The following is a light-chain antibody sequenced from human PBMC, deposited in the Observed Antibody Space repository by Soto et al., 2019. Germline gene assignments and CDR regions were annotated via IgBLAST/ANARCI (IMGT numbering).Light chain of an antibody. CDR2: EVS. V-gene: IGLV2-14*01. CDR1: SSDVGGYNY. Sequence: QSVLTQPASVSGSPGQSITISCTGTSSDVGGYNYVSWYQRHPGKAPKLMIFEVSSRPSGGSNRFSGSKSGNTASLTISGLQAEDEADYFCSSYSRTSVYVFGRGTKVTVL. CDR3: SSYSRTSVYV. J-gene: IGLJ1*01.